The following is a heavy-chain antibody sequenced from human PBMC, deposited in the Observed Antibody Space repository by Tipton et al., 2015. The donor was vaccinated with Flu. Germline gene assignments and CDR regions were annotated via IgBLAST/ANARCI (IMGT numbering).Heavy chain of an antibody. D-gene: IGHD1-1*01. CDR3: ALSTTAHREFES. V-gene: IGHV4-4*07. Sequence: GSLRLSCTVSGVSISSHYWSWIRQPAGKGLEWIGRIYYSGGSTDYNPSLKSRVTVSLDTSKNQFSLKLTSVTAADRAVYYCALSTTAHREFESWGQGTLVTVSS. J-gene: IGHJ4*02. CDR2: IYYSGGST. CDR1: GVSISSHY.